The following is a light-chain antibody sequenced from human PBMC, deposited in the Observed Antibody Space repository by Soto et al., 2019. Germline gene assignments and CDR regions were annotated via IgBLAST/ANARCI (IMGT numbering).Light chain of an antibody. CDR3: QQCVSWPQFT. Sequence: EVMMTQSPATLSVSPGEGATLSCRASQSLSGHIAWYQQKPGQAPRLLIYGASIRATGIPARFSGSGSGTEFTLTISSLQSEDFAVYYCQQCVSWPQFTFGPGTRLDI. V-gene: IGKV3-15*01. CDR1: QSLSGH. CDR2: GAS. J-gene: IGKJ3*01.